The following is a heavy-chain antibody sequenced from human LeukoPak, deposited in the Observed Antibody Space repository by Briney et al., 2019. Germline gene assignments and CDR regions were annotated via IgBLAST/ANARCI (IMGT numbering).Heavy chain of an antibody. D-gene: IGHD2-21*02. J-gene: IGHJ4*02. CDR2: ISYDGSNK. V-gene: IGHV3-30-3*01. CDR3: ARDYLAYCGGDCPVGHFDY. CDR1: GFTFSSYA. Sequence: PGGSLRLSCAASGFTFSSYAMHWVRQAPGKGLEWVAVISYDGSNKYYADSVKGRFTISRDNSKNTLYLQMNSLRAEDTAVYYCARDYLAYCGGDCPVGHFDYWGQGTLVTVSS.